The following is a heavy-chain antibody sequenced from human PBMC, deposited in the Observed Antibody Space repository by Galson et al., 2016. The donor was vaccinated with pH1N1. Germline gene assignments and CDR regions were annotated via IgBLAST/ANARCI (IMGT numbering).Heavy chain of an antibody. Sequence: SLRLSCAASKFTFDDYAMHWVRQPPGKGPEWLCLISWDGGSTYFADSVKVRFTISRDNNKNSLYLQMNNLRPEDTALDFCAKAGRRWDLEGAFGLAVWGQGTTVTVSS. CDR2: ISWDGGST. CDR1: KFTFDDYA. J-gene: IGHJ6*02. CDR3: AKAGRRWDLEGAFGLAV. D-gene: IGHD1-26*01. V-gene: IGHV3-43D*04.